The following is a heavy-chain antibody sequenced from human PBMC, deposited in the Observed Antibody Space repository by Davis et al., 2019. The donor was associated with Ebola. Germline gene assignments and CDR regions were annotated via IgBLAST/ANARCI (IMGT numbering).Heavy chain of an antibody. J-gene: IGHJ4*02. CDR2: IDGGDGTT. CDR3: AKDHRGYNSAADY. D-gene: IGHD5-24*01. Sequence: GESLKISCTGSEFTFNFYVMNWVRQAPGKGLEWVSAIDGGDGTTYYADSVRGRFTISRDNSRKTLYLQMNSLRDDDTAVYYCAKDHRGYNSAADYWGQGTPVTVSS. V-gene: IGHV3-23*01. CDR1: EFTFNFYV.